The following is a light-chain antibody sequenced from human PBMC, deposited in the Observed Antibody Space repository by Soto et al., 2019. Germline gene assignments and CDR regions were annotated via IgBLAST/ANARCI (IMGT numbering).Light chain of an antibody. J-gene: IGKJ5*01. CDR1: QDINKN. CDR2: DAS. CDR3: QQYDSLPLT. Sequence: DIQITQSPASLSSFLFGTVTITCQASQDINKNLIWYQQKPGKAPKILIYDASDLETGVPSRFSGSGSGTGFTFTISSLQPQDFATYYCQQYDSLPLTFGQGTRLEIK. V-gene: IGKV1-33*01.